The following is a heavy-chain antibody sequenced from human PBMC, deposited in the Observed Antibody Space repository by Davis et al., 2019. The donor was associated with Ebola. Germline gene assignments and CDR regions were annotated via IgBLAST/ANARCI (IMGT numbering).Heavy chain of an antibody. CDR3: VRDIWQWRY. Sequence: PGGSLRLSCAASGFTFSTYWMHWVRQAPGKGLVWVSRINRDGSSPSYADSVKGRFTISRDNAKNTLYLKMNSLRAEDTAMYYCVRDIWQWRYWGQGTLVTVSS. V-gene: IGHV3-74*01. D-gene: IGHD6-19*01. CDR1: GFTFSTYW. J-gene: IGHJ4*02. CDR2: INRDGSSP.